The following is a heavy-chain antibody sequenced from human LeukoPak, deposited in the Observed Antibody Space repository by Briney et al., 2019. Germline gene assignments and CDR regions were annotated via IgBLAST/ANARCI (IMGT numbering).Heavy chain of an antibody. D-gene: IGHD3-22*01. CDR3: ARDLYRIVVVPHYFDY. Sequence: QPGGSLSLSCAASGFTFSSYWMSWVRQAPGKGLEWVANIKQDGSEKYYVDSVKGRFTISRDNAKNSLYLQMNSLRAEDTAVYYCARDLYRIVVVPHYFDYWGQGTLVTVSS. CDR2: IKQDGSEK. V-gene: IGHV3-7*01. J-gene: IGHJ4*02. CDR1: GFTFSSYW.